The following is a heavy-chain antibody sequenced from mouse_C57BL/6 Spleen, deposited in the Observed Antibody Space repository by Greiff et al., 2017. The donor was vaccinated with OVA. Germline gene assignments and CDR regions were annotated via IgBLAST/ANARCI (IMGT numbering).Heavy chain of an antibody. CDR3: ATRAKYGPCAY. V-gene: IGHV1-61*01. CDR2: IYHSDSDP. CDR1: GYTFTSYW. J-gene: IGHJ3*01. Sequence: QVQLQQPGAELVRPGSSVKLSCKASGYTFTSYWMDWVKQRPGQGLEWIGNIYHSDSDPHYNQKLKAKATLTVEKSSSTAYKQLSSLTSEDSAVYYCATRAKYGPCAYWGQGTLVTVSA. D-gene: IGHD1-1*02.